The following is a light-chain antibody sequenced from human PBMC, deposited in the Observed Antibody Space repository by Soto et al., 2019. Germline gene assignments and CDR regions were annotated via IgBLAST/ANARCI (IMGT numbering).Light chain of an antibody. CDR1: SSNIGKNF. CDR3: GAWDDSLSAMV. Sequence: QSVLTQPPSVSAAPGQMVSISCSGSSSNIGKNFVSWYQHVPGTAPKLLVFDDSRRLSAIPARFSGYKSGVSATLDITGLQPGDEADYYCGAWDDSLSAMVLGGGTKLTVL. CDR2: DDS. J-gene: IGLJ2*01. V-gene: IGLV1-51*01.